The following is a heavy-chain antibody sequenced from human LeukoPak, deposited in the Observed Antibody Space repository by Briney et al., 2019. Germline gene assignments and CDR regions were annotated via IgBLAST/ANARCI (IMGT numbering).Heavy chain of an antibody. V-gene: IGHV3-74*01. J-gene: IGHJ4*02. Sequence: GGSLRLSCTASGFSFSGHWMHWVRQAPGKGLVWVSRINSDGSSTSYADSVKGRFTISRDNAKNTLYLQMNSLRAEDTAVYYCARAGYCSSTSCYTLKYWGQGTLVTVSS. D-gene: IGHD2-2*01. CDR1: GFSFSGHW. CDR3: ARAGYCSSTSCYTLKY. CDR2: INSDGSST.